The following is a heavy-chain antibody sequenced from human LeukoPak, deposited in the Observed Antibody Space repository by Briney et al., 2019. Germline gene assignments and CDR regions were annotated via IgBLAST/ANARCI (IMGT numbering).Heavy chain of an antibody. Sequence: PGGSLRLSCAASGFTFSSYWMSWVRQAPGKGLEWVANIKQDGSEKYYVDSVKGRFTISRDNAKNSLYLRMNSLRAEDTAVYYCARADLWGYSYGYGCLHDYWGQGTLVTVSS. CDR1: GFTFSSYW. CDR3: ARADLWGYSYGYGCLHDY. J-gene: IGHJ4*02. D-gene: IGHD5-18*01. V-gene: IGHV3-7*01. CDR2: IKQDGSEK.